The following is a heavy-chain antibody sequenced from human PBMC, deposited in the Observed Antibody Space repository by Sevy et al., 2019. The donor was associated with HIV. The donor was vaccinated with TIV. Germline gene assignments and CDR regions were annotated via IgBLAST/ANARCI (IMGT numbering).Heavy chain of an antibody. CDR1: GYTFTSYD. D-gene: IGHD6-19*01. CDR3: ARAGGGGYDHYFDP. V-gene: IGHV1-8*01. J-gene: IGHJ4*02. CDR2: MNPNSGNT. Sequence: ASVKVSCKASGYTFTSYDINWVGQATRQGLERMGWMNPNSGNTGYAQKFPGRVTMTRNTSISTAYMELRSLRSEDTAMYYCARAGGGGYDHYFDPWGQGTPVTVSS.